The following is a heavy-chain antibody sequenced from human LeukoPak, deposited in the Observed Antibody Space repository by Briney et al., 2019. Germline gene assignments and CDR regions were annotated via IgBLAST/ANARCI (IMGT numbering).Heavy chain of an antibody. CDR3: ARGDIEMATITYDY. D-gene: IGHD5-24*01. CDR1: GGSISSYY. J-gene: IGHJ4*02. V-gene: IGHV4-59*01. Sequence: SETLSLTCTVSGGSISSYYWIWMRQPPGKRLEGIGYIYYSGSTNYNPSLKSRVTISVDTSKNQFSLKLSSVTAADTAVYYCARGDIEMATITYDYWGQGTLVTVSS. CDR2: IYYSGST.